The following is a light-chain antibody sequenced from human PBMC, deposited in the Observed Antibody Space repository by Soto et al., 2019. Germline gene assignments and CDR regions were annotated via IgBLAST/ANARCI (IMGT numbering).Light chain of an antibody. CDR1: QIVNSN. V-gene: IGKV3-15*01. J-gene: IGKJ4*01. CDR3: QQYGSAPRT. CDR2: WAS. Sequence: EIVMTPSPATLSVSPEERATLSCRASQIVNSNLDWYQQKPGPAPRLFIYWASTRATRRPARFSGSGSGTDFTLTISRLEPEDFAVYSCQQYGSAPRTFGGGTKVDIK.